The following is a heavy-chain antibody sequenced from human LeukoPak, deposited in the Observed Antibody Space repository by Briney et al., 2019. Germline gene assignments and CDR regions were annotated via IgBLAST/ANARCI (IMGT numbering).Heavy chain of an antibody. CDR2: IYSSGST. CDR3: ARDRERFGESDY. J-gene: IGHJ4*02. Sequence: SETLSLTCTVSGGSISGYFWTWIRQPAGKGLEWIGRIYSSGSTNYNPSLKSRLTMSVDTSKNQFSLSLSSVTAADTAVYFCARDRERFGESDYWGQGTLVTVSS. D-gene: IGHD3-10*01. V-gene: IGHV4-4*07. CDR1: GGSISGYF.